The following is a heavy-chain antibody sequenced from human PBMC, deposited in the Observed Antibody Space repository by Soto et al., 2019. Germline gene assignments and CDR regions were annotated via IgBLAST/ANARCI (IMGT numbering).Heavy chain of an antibody. Sequence: ASVTVSCKASGYTFTSYDLNWVRQATGKGLKWMGWINPNSGGTNYAQKFQGWATMTRDTSISTAYMELSRLRSDDTAVYYCARDLRDIVLVPAATYYYYYYGMDVWGQGTTVTVSS. D-gene: IGHD2-2*01. CDR3: ARDLRDIVLVPAATYYYYYYGMDV. CDR1: GYTFTSYD. J-gene: IGHJ6*02. CDR2: INPNSGGT. V-gene: IGHV1-2*04.